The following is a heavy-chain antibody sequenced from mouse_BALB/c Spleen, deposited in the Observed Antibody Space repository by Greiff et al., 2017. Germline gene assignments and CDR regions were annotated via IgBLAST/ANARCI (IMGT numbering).Heavy chain of an antibody. CDR1: GYSITSDYA. Sequence: VQLQQSGPGLVKPSQSLSLTCTVTGYSITSDYAWNWIRQFPGNKLEWMGYISYSGSTSYNPSLKSRISITRDTSKNQFFLQLNSVTTEDTATYYCARYPLYYGSSWLAYWGQGTLVTVSA. D-gene: IGHD1-1*01. CDR3: ARYPLYYGSSWLAY. J-gene: IGHJ3*01. CDR2: ISYSGST. V-gene: IGHV3-2*02.